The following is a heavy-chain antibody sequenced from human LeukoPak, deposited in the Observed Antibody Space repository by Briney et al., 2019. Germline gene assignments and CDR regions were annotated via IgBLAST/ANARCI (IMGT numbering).Heavy chain of an antibody. J-gene: IGHJ4*02. CDR1: GFTFSSYW. Sequence: GGSLRLSCAASGFTFSSYWMSWVRQAPGKGLEWVANIKQDGSEKYYVDSVKGRFTISRDNAKNSLYLQMNSLGAEDTAVYYCARSLTTYYYDSSGYLDYWGQGTLVTVSS. D-gene: IGHD3-22*01. V-gene: IGHV3-7*01. CDR3: ARSLTTYYYDSSGYLDY. CDR2: IKQDGSEK.